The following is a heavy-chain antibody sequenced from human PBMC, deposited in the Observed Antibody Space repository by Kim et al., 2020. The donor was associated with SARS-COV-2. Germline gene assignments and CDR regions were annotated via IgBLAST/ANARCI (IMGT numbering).Heavy chain of an antibody. V-gene: IGHV4-34*01. CDR2: INHSGST. Sequence: SETLSLTCSVYGESFTGYYWSWIRQPPGAGLEWIGEINHSGSTEYNSSLKSRVTISRDTSKKQFSLRVKSVTAADTAIYYCARGGIAILSNYYYGLDVWGQRTTVTVSS. J-gene: IGHJ6*02. CDR3: ARGGIAILSNYYYGLDV. CDR1: GESFTGYY. D-gene: IGHD3-3*01.